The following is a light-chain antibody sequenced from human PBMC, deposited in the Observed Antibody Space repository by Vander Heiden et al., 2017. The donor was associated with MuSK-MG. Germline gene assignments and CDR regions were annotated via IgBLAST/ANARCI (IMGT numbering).Light chain of an antibody. Sequence: EIVLTQSPGTLSLSPGERATLSCRASQSVSSSYLAWYQQKPGQAPRVLIYGASSRATGIPDRFSGSGSGTDFTLTISRLEPEDFAMYYCQQYGTSPRTFGLGTKVEIK. CDR3: QQYGTSPRT. J-gene: IGKJ1*01. V-gene: IGKV3-20*01. CDR1: QSVSSSY. CDR2: GAS.